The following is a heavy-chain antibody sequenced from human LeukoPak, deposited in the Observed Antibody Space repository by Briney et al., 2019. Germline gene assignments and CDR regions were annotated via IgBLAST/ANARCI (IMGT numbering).Heavy chain of an antibody. V-gene: IGHV4-61*02. CDR3: AREAGGNSYFDY. CDR2: VYTTGST. D-gene: IGHD4-23*01. CDR1: GGSISSGRYY. J-gene: IGHJ4*02. Sequence: SETLSLTCTVSGGSISSGRYYWSWIRQPAGKGLEWIGRVYTTGSTDYSPSLKSRVTISVYTSKNQFSLKLSSVTAADTAVYYCAREAGGNSYFDYWGQGNLVTVSS.